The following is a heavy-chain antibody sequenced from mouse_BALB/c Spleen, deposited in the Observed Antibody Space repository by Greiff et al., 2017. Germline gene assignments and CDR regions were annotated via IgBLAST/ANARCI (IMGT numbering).Heavy chain of an antibody. V-gene: IGHV5-17*02. D-gene: IGHD1-1*01. Sequence: EVKLMESGGGLVQPGGSRKLSCAASGFTFSSFGMHWVRQAPEKGLEWVAYISSGSSTIYYADTVKGRFTISRDNPKNTLFLQMTSLRSEDTAMYYCAREGYYYGSSPPMDYWGQGTSVTVSS. CDR3: AREGYYYGSSPPMDY. CDR1: GFTFSSFG. J-gene: IGHJ4*01. CDR2: ISSGSSTI.